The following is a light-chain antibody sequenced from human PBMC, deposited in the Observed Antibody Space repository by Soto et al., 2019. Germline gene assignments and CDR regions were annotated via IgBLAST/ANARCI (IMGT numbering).Light chain of an antibody. V-gene: IGKV1-5*03. CDR3: QQYNRFSA. Sequence: DIQMTQSPSTLSAYVGDRVTITCRASQSISNWLAWYQQKPGEAPKLLIYKASTLESGVPSRFSGSGSGTEFTLTISSLQPDDFGTYYCQQYNRFSAFGGGTKVEIK. J-gene: IGKJ4*01. CDR2: KAS. CDR1: QSISNW.